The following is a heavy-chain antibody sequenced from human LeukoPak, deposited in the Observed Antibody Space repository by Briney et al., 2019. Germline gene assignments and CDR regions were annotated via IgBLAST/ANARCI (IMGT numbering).Heavy chain of an antibody. Sequence: GGSLRLSCAASGFTFSSYSINWVRQAPGKGLEWVSAISGNGGSTYYADSVKGRFTISRDNSKNTLYLQMNSLRAEDTAVYYCAKDLHAFYDSSGYFDYWGQGTLVTVSS. D-gene: IGHD3-22*01. J-gene: IGHJ4*02. V-gene: IGHV3-23*01. CDR2: ISGNGGST. CDR1: GFTFSSYS. CDR3: AKDLHAFYDSSGYFDY.